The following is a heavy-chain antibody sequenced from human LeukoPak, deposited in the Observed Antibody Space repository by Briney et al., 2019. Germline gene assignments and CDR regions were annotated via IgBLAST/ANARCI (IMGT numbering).Heavy chain of an antibody. Sequence: PGGSLRLSCAASGFTFSNAWMSWVRQAPGKGLEWVGRIKSKTDGGTTDYAAPVKGRFTISRDDSKNTLYLQMNSLKTEDTAVYYCTTDRGRWLSRYYFDYWGQGTLVTVSS. D-gene: IGHD3-22*01. CDR3: TTDRGRWLSRYYFDY. J-gene: IGHJ4*02. CDR1: GFTFSNAW. V-gene: IGHV3-15*01. CDR2: IKSKTDGGTT.